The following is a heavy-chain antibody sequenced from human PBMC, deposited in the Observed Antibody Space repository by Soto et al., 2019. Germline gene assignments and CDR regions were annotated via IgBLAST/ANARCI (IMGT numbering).Heavy chain of an antibody. CDR1: GGSIGSASYN. Sequence: SETLSLTCTVSGGSIGSASYNWGWIRQPPGKGLEWIGSVYYSGSTYYNPSLKSRVTISVDTSKNQFSLKLTSVTAADTALYYCARYPISIVVLNRYYFEYWGQGTLVTVSS. J-gene: IGHJ4*02. CDR2: VYYSGST. V-gene: IGHV4-39*01. CDR3: ARYPISIVVLNRYYFEY. D-gene: IGHD3-22*01.